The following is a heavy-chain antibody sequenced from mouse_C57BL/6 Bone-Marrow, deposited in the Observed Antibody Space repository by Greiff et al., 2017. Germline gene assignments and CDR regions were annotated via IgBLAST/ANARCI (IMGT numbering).Heavy chain of an antibody. J-gene: IGHJ3*01. CDR1: GYTFTSYW. CDR3: ARGAY. CDR2: IDPSDSYT. V-gene: IGHV1-50*01. Sequence: VQLQQPGAEIVKPGASVKLSCKASGYTFTSYWMQWVKQRPGQGLEWIGEIDPSDSYTNYNQKFKGKATLTVDTSSSTAYMQLSSLTSEDSAVYYCARGAYWGQGTLVTVSA.